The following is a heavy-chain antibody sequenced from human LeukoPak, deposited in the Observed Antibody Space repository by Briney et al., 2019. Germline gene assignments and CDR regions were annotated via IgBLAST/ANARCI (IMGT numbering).Heavy chain of an antibody. V-gene: IGHV1-69*05. CDR1: GGTFSSYA. CDR3: AVNYYDSSGYRFDY. CDR2: IIPIFGTA. J-gene: IGHJ4*02. Sequence: SVKVSCQASGGTFSSYAISWVRQAPGQGLEWMGGIIPIFGTANYAQKFQSRVTITTDESTSTAYMELSSLRPEDTAVYYCAVNYYDSSGYRFDYWGQGTLVTVSS. D-gene: IGHD3-22*01.